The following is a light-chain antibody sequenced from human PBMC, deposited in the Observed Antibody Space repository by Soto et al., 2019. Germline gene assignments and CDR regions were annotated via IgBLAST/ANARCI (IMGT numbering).Light chain of an antibody. CDR2: GAS. Sequence: LVTQSPGPLSLSPASRATRSCRASKTVTSRYLARHQQKHGQTPRILMYGASIRNSGITDRFSGSGSGTDFTLTIRRPEHIESAVYQRQQYLPSTWTFGQGTKVDI. J-gene: IGKJ1*01. CDR1: KTVTSRY. CDR3: QQYLPSTWT. V-gene: IGKV3-20*01.